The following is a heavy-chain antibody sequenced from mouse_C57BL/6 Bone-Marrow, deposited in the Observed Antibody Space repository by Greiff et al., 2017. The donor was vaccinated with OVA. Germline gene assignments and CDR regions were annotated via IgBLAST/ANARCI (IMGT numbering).Heavy chain of an antibody. J-gene: IGHJ3*01. CDR2: NYPGDGDT. CDR1: GYAFSSSW. CDR3: AGTGSGFAY. D-gene: IGHD2-2*01. Sequence: QVQLQQSGPELVKPGASVKISCKASGYAFSSSWMNWVKQRPGKGLEWIGWNYPGDGDTNYNGKFKGKTTLTADKSSSTTYMQLSSLTSEDSAVYFCAGTGSGFAYWGQGTLVTVSA. V-gene: IGHV1-82*01.